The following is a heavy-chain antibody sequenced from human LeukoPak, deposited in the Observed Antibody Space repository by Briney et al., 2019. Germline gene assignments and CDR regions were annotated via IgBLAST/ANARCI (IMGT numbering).Heavy chain of an antibody. CDR2: IRGSGAFT. D-gene: IGHD1-26*01. J-gene: IGHJ6*03. Sequence: PGGSLRLSCAASGFTFSSYAMSWVRQAPGKGLEWLSGIRGSGAFTYYADSVKGRFTISRDNSKNTLFLQMNSLRAEDTAVYYCAKGRGWEASYYYYYMDVWGKGTTVTISS. CDR3: AKGRGWEASYYYYYMDV. V-gene: IGHV3-23*01. CDR1: GFTFSSYA.